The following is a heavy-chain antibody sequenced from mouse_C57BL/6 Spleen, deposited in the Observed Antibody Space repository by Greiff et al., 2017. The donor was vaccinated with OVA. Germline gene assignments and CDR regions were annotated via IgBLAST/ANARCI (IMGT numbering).Heavy chain of an antibody. CDR1: GFTFSSYA. D-gene: IGHD1-1*01. J-gene: IGHJ2*01. V-gene: IGHV5-4*01. Sequence: EVQRVESGGGLVKPGGSLKLSCAASGFTFSSYAMSWVRQTPEKRLAWVATISDGGSYTYYPDNVKGRFTISRDNAKNNLYLQMSHLKSEDTAMYYCARDELTYYYGSSLDYWGQGTTLTVSS. CDR3: ARDELTYYYGSSLDY. CDR2: ISDGGSYT.